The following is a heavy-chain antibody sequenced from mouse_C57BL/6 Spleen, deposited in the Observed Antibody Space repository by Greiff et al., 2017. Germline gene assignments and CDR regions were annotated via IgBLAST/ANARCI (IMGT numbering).Heavy chain of an antibody. CDR3: AREGIITWDWFAY. V-gene: IGHV1-81*01. CDR2: IYPRSGNT. CDR1: GYTFTSYG. J-gene: IGHJ3*01. Sequence: QVQLQQSGAELARPGASVKLSCKASGYTFTSYGISWVKQRTGQGLEWIGEIYPRSGNTYYNEKFKGKATLTADKSSSTAYMELRSLTSEDSAVYFCAREGIITWDWFAYWGQGTLVTVSA. D-gene: IGHD1-1*01.